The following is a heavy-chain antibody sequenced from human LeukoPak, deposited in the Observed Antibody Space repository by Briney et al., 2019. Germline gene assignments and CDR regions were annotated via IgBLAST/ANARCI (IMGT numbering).Heavy chain of an antibody. J-gene: IGHJ5*02. V-gene: IGHV3-23*01. D-gene: IGHD6-19*01. CDR1: GFTFSNYA. CDR2: INEVGDDT. CDR3: SKRAPNTGWHFFDH. Sequence: GGSLRLSCAVSGFTFSNYAMSWVRETPARGLECVSSINEVGDDTNYVDSVRGRFTVSRDNSKNTLYLQLNSLRAEDTALYYCSKRAPNTGWHFFDHWGPGTLVTVS.